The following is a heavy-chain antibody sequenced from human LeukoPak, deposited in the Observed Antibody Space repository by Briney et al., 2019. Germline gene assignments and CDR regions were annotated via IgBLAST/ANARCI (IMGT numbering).Heavy chain of an antibody. V-gene: IGHV3-23*01. CDR1: GFTFKSYA. D-gene: IGHD4-23*01. Sequence: GGSLRLSCAASGFTFKSYAMYWVRQAPGKGLEWASGIFGSGGSAHYADSVKGRFTIFRDNSKNTVYLQMNSLRAEDTAVYYCAREDLDYGGNSEYFDYWGQGTLVTVSS. J-gene: IGHJ4*02. CDR2: IFGSGGSA. CDR3: AREDLDYGGNSEYFDY.